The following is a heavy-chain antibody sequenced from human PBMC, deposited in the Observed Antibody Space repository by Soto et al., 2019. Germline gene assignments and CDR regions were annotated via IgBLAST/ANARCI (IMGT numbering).Heavy chain of an antibody. Sequence: GGSLRLSCAGSGFTFSNFWMHWVRQAPGKGLVWVARINTDGSVTSHADSVKGRFTISRDNAKSTLYLQMNRLREEYSAMYYCARQTGLGATNYWGRGTLVTVSS. J-gene: IGHJ4*02. D-gene: IGHD1-26*01. CDR3: ARQTGLGATNY. CDR1: GFTFSNFW. CDR2: INTDGSVT. V-gene: IGHV3-74*01.